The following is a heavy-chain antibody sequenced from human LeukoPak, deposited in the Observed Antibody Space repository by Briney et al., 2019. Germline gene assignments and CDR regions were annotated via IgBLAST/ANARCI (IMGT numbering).Heavy chain of an antibody. CDR1: EVTFRNYA. D-gene: IGHD1-26*01. Sequence: GGSLRLSCAASEVTFRNYAVHWVRQAPGKGLQWVAVISYDGNTIHYADSVKGRFTISKDNSRNTLDLEMNSLSAEDTAVYYCAKPYSGTFYSFDSWGQGALATVSS. J-gene: IGHJ4*02. V-gene: IGHV3-30-3*02. CDR2: ISYDGNTI. CDR3: AKPYSGTFYSFDS.